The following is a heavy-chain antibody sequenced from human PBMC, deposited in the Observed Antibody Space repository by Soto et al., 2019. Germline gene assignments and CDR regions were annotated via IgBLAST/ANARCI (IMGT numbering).Heavy chain of an antibody. V-gene: IGHV3-33*01. CDR1: GFTFSSYG. Sequence: QVQLVESGGGVVQAGRSLRLSCAASGFTFSSYGMHWVRQAPGKGLEWVAVVWYDGSNKYYADSVKGRFPISRDNSKNTLYLQMKSLRAEDTAVYYCARGARTVTTQAYYIDVWGKGTTVHVSS. CDR3: ARGARTVTTQAYYIDV. J-gene: IGHJ6*03. D-gene: IGHD4-4*01. CDR2: VWYDGSNK.